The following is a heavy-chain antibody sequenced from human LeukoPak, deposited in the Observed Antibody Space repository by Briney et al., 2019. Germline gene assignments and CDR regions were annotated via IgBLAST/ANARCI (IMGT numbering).Heavy chain of an antibody. Sequence: SETLSLTCAVYGGSFSGYYWSWIRQPPGKGLEWIGEINHRGSTNYNPSLKSRVTISADTSKNQFSLKLSSVTAADTAVYYCARGRLVSSQPFDYWGQGTLVTVSS. CDR3: ARGRLVSSQPFDY. J-gene: IGHJ4*02. V-gene: IGHV4-34*01. D-gene: IGHD6-6*01. CDR2: INHRGST. CDR1: GGSFSGYY.